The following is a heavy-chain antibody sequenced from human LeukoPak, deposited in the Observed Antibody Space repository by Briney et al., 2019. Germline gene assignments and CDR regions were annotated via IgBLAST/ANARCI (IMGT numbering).Heavy chain of an antibody. V-gene: IGHV3-21*01. Sequence: PGGSLRLSCAASGFTFSSYSMNSVRQAPGKGLEWVSSISSSSSYIYYADSVKGRFTISRDNAKNSLYLQMNSLRAEDTAVYYCARTADGSSWPVHFDYWGQGTLVTVSS. CDR2: ISSSSSYI. D-gene: IGHD6-13*01. CDR1: GFTFSSYS. CDR3: ARTADGSSWPVHFDY. J-gene: IGHJ4*02.